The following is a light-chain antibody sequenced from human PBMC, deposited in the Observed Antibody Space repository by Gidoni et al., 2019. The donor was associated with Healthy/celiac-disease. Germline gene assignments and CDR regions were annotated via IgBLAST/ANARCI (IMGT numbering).Light chain of an antibody. J-gene: IGKJ2*03. V-gene: IGKV1-39*01. Sequence: DIQLTQSLSSLSASVGDRVTITCRASQSISSYLNWYQQKPGKAPKLLIYAASSLQSGVPSRFSGSGSGTDFTLTISSLQPEDFATYYCQQSYSTPQYSFXQXTKLEIK. CDR2: AAS. CDR1: QSISSY. CDR3: QQSYSTPQYS.